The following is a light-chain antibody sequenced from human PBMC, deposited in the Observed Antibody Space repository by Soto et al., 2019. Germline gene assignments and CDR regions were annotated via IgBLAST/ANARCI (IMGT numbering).Light chain of an antibody. CDR1: QTILSN. CDR3: QQYNNWPIT. J-gene: IGKJ5*01. V-gene: IGKV3-15*01. CDR2: GAS. Sequence: EIVMTQSPSTLSVSPGERATLSCRASQTILSNLAWYQQTPGQAPRLRLYGASTRATGIPARFSGSASGTEFTLTISSLQSEDFAIYYCQQYNNWPITFGQGTRLEIK.